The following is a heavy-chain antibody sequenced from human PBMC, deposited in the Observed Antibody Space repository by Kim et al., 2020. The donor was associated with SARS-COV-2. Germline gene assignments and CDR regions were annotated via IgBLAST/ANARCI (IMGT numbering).Heavy chain of an antibody. V-gene: IGHV2-5*01. J-gene: IGHJ4*02. Sequence: KPYSPSLKSRLTITKDTAKNQVVLTMTNVDPVDTATYYCAHNGVIDSFDYWGQGTLVTVSS. CDR2: K. CDR3: AHNGVIDSFDY. D-gene: IGHD3-10*01.